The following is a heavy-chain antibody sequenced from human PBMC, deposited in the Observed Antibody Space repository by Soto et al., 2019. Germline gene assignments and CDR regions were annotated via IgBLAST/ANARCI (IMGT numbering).Heavy chain of an antibody. J-gene: IGHJ6*03. CDR1: GYTFTSYA. CDR3: ARGGARNYDILTGYTPYYYYMDV. CDR2: INAGNGNT. D-gene: IGHD3-9*01. Sequence: ASVKVSCKASGYTFTSYAMHWVRQAPGQRLEWMGWINAGNGNTKYSQKFQGRVTITRDTSASTAYMELSSLRSEDTAVYYCARGGARNYDILTGYTPYYYYMDVWGKGTTVTVSS. V-gene: IGHV1-3*01.